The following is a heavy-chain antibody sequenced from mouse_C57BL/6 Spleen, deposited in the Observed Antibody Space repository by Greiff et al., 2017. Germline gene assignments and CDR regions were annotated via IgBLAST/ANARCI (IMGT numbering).Heavy chain of an antibody. D-gene: IGHD2-1*01. Sequence: EVQLQQSGAELVRPGASVKLSCTASGFNITDYYMHWVKQRPEQGLEWIGRIDPEDGDTEYAPKFQGKATMTADTSSNTAYLQLSSLTSEDAAVYYCTRGNCAYWYFDVWGTGTTVTVSS. CDR2: IDPEDGDT. J-gene: IGHJ1*03. CDR3: TRGNCAYWYFDV. CDR1: GFNITDYY. V-gene: IGHV14-1*01.